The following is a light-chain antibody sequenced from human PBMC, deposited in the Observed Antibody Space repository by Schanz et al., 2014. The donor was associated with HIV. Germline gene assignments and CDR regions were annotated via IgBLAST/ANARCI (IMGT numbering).Light chain of an antibody. J-gene: IGKJ2*01. V-gene: IGKV3-15*01. CDR2: GAS. CDR3: QQYNNWYT. Sequence: EIVMTQSPATLSLSPGERATLSCGASQSVSSSYLAWYQQKPGQAPKLLIYGASTRATGIPARFSASGSGTEFTLTISSLQSEDFAVYYCQQYNNWYTFGQGTRLEIK. CDR1: QSVSSSY.